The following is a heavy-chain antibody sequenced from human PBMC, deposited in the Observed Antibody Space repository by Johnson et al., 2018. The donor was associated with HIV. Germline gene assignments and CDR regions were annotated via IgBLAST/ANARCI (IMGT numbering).Heavy chain of an antibody. CDR2: ISGDGGSI. Sequence: VQLVESGGDLVHPGGSLRLSCAASGFTFSDYAMTWVRQAPGKGLEWVSVISGDGGSIYYADAVEGRFVISRDNSKNILSLHMNDLRAGDTAVYYCAKDLRDSSGYDAFDIWGQGTMVTVSS. V-gene: IGHV3-23*04. CDR1: GFTFSDYA. D-gene: IGHD3-22*01. J-gene: IGHJ3*02. CDR3: AKDLRDSSGYDAFDI.